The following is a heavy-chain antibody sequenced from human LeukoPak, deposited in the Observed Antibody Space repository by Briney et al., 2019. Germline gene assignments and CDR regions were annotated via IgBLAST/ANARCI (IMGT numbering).Heavy chain of an antibody. Sequence: PGGSLRLSCAASEFTFSSYSMSWVREAPGKGLEWVSYISSTASSIYYADSEKGRFTISRDNAKNSLYLQMNSLTAEDTAVYYCARDVTYHGGDWFDPWGQGTLVTVSS. V-gene: IGHV3-48*04. CDR1: EFTFSSYS. CDR3: ARDVTYHGGDWFDP. CDR2: ISSTASSI. J-gene: IGHJ5*02. D-gene: IGHD4-23*01.